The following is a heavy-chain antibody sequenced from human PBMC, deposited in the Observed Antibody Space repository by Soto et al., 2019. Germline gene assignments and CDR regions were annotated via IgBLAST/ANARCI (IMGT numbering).Heavy chain of an antibody. V-gene: IGHV1-69*02. D-gene: IGHD2-15*01. Sequence: SVKVSFKASGGTFSSYTISWVRQAPGQGLEWMGRIIPILGIANYAQKFQGRVTITADKSTSTAYMELSSLRSEDTAVYYCASDGSSLRQSDYWGQGTLVTVSS. CDR2: IIPILGIA. J-gene: IGHJ4*02. CDR1: GGTFSSYT. CDR3: ASDGSSLRQSDY.